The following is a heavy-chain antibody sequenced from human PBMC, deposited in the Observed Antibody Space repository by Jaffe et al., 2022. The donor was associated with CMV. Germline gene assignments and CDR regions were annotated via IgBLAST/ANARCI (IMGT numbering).Heavy chain of an antibody. V-gene: IGHV3-9*01. D-gene: IGHD2-2*01. CDR3: VRDNVPGGADY. CDR1: GFIFNDHA. CDR2: IFWHGNNT. J-gene: IGHJ4*02. Sequence: EVQLVESGGGLVQPGRSLRLSCAISGFIFNDHAMHWVRQAPGKGLEWVSGIFWHGNNTGYADSVKGRFTTSRDNVKNSLYLQMHSLRAEDTALYYCVRDNVPGGADYWGQGTLVTVSS.